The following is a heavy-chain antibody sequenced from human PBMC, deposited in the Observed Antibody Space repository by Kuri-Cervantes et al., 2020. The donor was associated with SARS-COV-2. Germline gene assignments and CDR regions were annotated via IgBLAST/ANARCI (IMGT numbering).Heavy chain of an antibody. Sequence: GGSLRLSCEASGFDFDDYGMSWVRQVPGKRLEWVSGISWNAGCTSYADSVEGRFTISRDNAKKSVYLQMTSLRAEDTALYYCARPNYQDNCGFSFFDNWGQGTLVTVSS. CDR2: ISWNAGCT. J-gene: IGHJ4*02. D-gene: IGHD2-21*01. V-gene: IGHV3-20*04. CDR3: ARPNYQDNCGFSFFDN. CDR1: GFDFDDYG.